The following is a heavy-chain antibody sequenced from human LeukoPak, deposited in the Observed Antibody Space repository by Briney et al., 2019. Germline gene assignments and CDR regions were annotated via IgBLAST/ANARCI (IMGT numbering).Heavy chain of an antibody. CDR3: AAMYTSSHY. CDR1: GGSISNYY. V-gene: IGHV4-39*07. J-gene: IGHJ4*02. Sequence: SETLSLTCTVSGGSISNYYWGWIRQPPGEGLEWIASFSDSGSSYYNASLRSRLTMSIDTSKNQFSLKLTSVTAADTALYYCAAMYTSSHYWGQGTLVTVSP. D-gene: IGHD6-6*01. CDR2: FSDSGSS.